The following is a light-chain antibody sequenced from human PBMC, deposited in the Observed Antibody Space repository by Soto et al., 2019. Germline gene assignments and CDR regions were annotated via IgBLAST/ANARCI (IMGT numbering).Light chain of an antibody. Sequence: QSVLTQPPSASGTPGQTVTISCYGSSSNIGSNVVNWYQQLPGTAPRLLIYRNSDRPSGVPDRFSGSKSGTSASLAISGLQSEDEADYYCSTWDGSLNGDVFGTGTKLTVL. CDR1: SSNIGSNV. V-gene: IGLV1-44*01. J-gene: IGLJ1*01. CDR2: RNS. CDR3: STWDGSLNGDV.